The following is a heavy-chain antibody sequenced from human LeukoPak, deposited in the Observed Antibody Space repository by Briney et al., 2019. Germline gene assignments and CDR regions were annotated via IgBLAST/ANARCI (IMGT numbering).Heavy chain of an antibody. D-gene: IGHD1-1*01. CDR1: DGYISSSNYY. V-gene: IGHV4-39*01. CDR3: ARPPPQLWFDP. CDR2: IYYSGST. Sequence: PSETLSLTCTVSDGYISSSNYYWGWIRQPPGKGLEWIGSIYYSGSTYYNPSLKSRVTISVDTSKNQFSLKLSSVTAADTALYYCARPPPQLWFDPWGQGTLVTVSS. J-gene: IGHJ5*02.